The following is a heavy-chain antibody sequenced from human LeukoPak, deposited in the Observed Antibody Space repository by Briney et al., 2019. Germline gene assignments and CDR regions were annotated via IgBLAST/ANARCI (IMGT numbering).Heavy chain of an antibody. V-gene: IGHV3-7*01. Sequence: GGSLRLSCAASGFFFSNYWMSWVRQAQGKGLEWVANINLDGNGRFYADSVKGRFPISRDNAKSSLYLQMNSLRAEDTAVYYCARDDGGDFNDAFDIWGQGTMVTVSS. CDR2: INLDGNGR. CDR3: ARDDGGDFNDAFDI. J-gene: IGHJ3*02. CDR1: GFFFSNYW. D-gene: IGHD2-21*02.